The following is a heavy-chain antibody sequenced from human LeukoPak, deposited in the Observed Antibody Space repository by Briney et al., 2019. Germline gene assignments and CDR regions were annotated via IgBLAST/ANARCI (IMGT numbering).Heavy chain of an antibody. CDR1: GFTFSDYY. D-gene: IGHD3-22*01. J-gene: IGHJ4*02. CDR2: ISSSGSTI. Sequence: SLRLSCAASGFTFSDYYMSCIREAPGEGLEWVSYISSSGSTIYYADSVKGRFTISRDNDKNSLYLQMNSLRAEDTAVYYCARVPDSLVDYWGQGTLVTVSS. CDR3: ARVPDSLVDY. V-gene: IGHV3-11*01.